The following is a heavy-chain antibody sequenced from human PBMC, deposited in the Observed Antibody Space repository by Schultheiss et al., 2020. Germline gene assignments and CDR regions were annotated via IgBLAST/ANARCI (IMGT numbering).Heavy chain of an antibody. J-gene: IGHJ4*02. Sequence: SETLSLTCTVSGGSISSNTSYWGWIRQPPGKGLEWIGEINHSGSTNYNPSLKSRVTISVDTSKNQFSLKLSSVTAADTAVYYCAFHSGSFHYWGQGTLVTVSS. CDR2: INHSGST. V-gene: IGHV4-39*07. CDR3: AFHSGSFHY. CDR1: GGSISSNTSY. D-gene: IGHD1-26*01.